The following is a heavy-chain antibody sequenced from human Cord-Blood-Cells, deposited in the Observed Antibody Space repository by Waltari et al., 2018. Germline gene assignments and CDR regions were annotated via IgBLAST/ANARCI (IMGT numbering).Heavy chain of an antibody. Sequence: QLQLQESGPGLVKPSETLSLTCTVSGGSISSSSYYWGWIRQPPWKGLEWIGSIYYSGSTYYNPSLKSRVTISVDTAKNQFSLKLSSVTAADTAVYYCFTTLDFDYWGQGTLVTVSS. V-gene: IGHV4-39*01. CDR1: GGSISSSSYY. CDR2: IYYSGST. CDR3: FTTLDFDY. J-gene: IGHJ4*02. D-gene: IGHD4-4*01.